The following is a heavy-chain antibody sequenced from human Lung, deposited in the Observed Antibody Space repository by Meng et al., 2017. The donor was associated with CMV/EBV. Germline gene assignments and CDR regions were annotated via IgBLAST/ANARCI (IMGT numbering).Heavy chain of an antibody. J-gene: IGHJ3*02. CDR1: GGSISSSSYY. CDR3: ARDQVRAAAGIWEPDHAFDI. V-gene: IGHV4-39*07. CDR2: IYYSGST. Sequence: SXTLSLTCTVSGGSISSSSYYWGWIRQPPGKGLEWIGSIYYSGSTYYNPSLKSRVTISVDTSKNQFSLKLSSVTAADTAVYYCARDQVRAAAGIWEPDHAFDIWGQGTXVTVSS. D-gene: IGHD6-13*01.